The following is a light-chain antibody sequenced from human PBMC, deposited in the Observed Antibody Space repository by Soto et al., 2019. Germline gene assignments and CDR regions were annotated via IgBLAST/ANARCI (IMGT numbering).Light chain of an antibody. Sequence: TKSAGTLSASIAERATLSCRASQRITNRTLGWYQQKPGQAPKLLIYDASNMASGIPDRFNGSGSGTEFTLTISSLQPDDCAMYYWQKDIESTPPWMLGQGTKVDIK. CDR2: DAS. V-gene: IGKV3-20*01. CDR1: QRITNRT. J-gene: IGKJ1*01. CDR3: QKDIESTPPWM.